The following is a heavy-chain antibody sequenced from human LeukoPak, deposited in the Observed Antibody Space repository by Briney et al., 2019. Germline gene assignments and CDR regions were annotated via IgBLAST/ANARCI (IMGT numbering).Heavy chain of an antibody. J-gene: IGHJ4*02. CDR3: AKDVAPDSGWDLDY. CDR1: GFTFSTYS. CDR2: IYNSGAKT. Sequence: GGSLRLSCAASGFTFSTYSMTWVRQGPGKGLEWVSSIYNSGAKTFYADSVKGRFTISRDNSKNTLYLQMNSLRVEDTAVYYCAKDVAPDSGWDLDYWGQGTLVTVSS. D-gene: IGHD6-19*01. V-gene: IGHV3-23*01.